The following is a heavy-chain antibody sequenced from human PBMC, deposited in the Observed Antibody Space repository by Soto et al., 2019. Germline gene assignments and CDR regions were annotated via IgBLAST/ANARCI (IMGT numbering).Heavy chain of an antibody. D-gene: IGHD1-26*01. V-gene: IGHV4-39*01. CDR1: GASITSTSYH. Sequence: QLQLQESGPGMVKPSETLSLTCTVSGASITSTSYHWGWIRQPPGKGLEGIGNFYYSGSTYYNPSLRRRVTISVDASKNQFSVKVSSVTATDTAVYYCARSVGDYYYGMDVWGQGTTVTVSS. CDR2: FYYSGST. CDR3: ARSVGDYYYGMDV. J-gene: IGHJ6*02.